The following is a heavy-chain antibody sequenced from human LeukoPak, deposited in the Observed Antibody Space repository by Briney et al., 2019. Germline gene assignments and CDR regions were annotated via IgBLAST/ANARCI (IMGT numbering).Heavy chain of an antibody. V-gene: IGHV3-21*01. CDR2: ISSSSSYI. CDR1: GFTFSSYS. Sequence: GGSLRLSCAASGFTFSSYSMNWVRQAPGKGLEWVSSISSSSSYIYYADSVKGRFTISRDNAKNSLYLQMNSLRAEDTAVYYCARDPLGYCSSTSCDRYYYYYMDVWGKGTTVTVSS. J-gene: IGHJ6*03. D-gene: IGHD2-2*02. CDR3: ARDPLGYCSSTSCDRYYYYYMDV.